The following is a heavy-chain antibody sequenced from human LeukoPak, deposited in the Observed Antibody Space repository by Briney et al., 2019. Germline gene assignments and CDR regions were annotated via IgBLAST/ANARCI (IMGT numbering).Heavy chain of an antibody. CDR1: GYTFTGYY. V-gene: IGHV1-2*04. CDR3: ARLATVVVPAADY. D-gene: IGHD2-2*01. CDR2: INPNSGGT. J-gene: IGHJ4*02. Sequence: ASVKVSCKASGYTFTGYYMHWVRQAPGQGLEWMGWINPNSGGTNYAQKFQGWVTMIRDTSISTAYMELSRLRSDDTAVYYCARLATVVVPAADYWGQGTLVTVSS.